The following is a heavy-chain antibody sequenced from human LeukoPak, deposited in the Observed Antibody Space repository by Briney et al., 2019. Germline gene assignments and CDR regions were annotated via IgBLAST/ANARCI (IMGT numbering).Heavy chain of an antibody. V-gene: IGHV1-8*03. J-gene: IGHJ4*02. Sequence: ASVKVSCKASGYTFTSYDINWVRQATGQGLEWMGWMNPNSGNTGYAQKFQGRVTITRNTSISTAYMELSSLRSEDTAVYYCARGLKRRRSGYDPYYFDYWGQGTLVTVSS. CDR2: MNPNSGNT. D-gene: IGHD5-12*01. CDR1: GYTFTSYD. CDR3: ARGLKRRRSGYDPYYFDY.